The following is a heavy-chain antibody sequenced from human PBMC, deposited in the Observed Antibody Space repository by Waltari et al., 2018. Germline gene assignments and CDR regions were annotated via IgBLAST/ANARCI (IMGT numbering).Heavy chain of an antibody. V-gene: IGHV3-21*01. D-gene: IGHD1-7*01. CDR1: GFTFSSYS. Sequence: EVQLVESGGGLVKPGGSRRLSCAASGFTFSSYSMNWVRQAPGKGLEWVSSISSSSSYIYYADSVKGRFTISRDNAKNSLYLQMNSLRAEDTAVYYCAREYNWNYVSDYWGQGTLVTVSS. CDR3: AREYNWNYVSDY. CDR2: ISSSSSYI. J-gene: IGHJ4*02.